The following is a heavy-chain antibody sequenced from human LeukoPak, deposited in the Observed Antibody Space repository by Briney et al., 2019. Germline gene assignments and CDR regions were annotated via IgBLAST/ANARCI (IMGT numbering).Heavy chain of an antibody. V-gene: IGHV6-1*01. CDR1: GDSVSSNSVT. Sequence: SQTLSLTCALSGDSVSSNSVTWHWIRQSPSRGLEWLGRTYYRSTWYNDYAVSVRGRITVNPDTSKNQFSLHLNSVTPEDTAVYYCARRLTQYDCFDRWGQGILVTVSS. J-gene: IGHJ5*02. CDR2: TYYRSTWYN. D-gene: IGHD2-2*01. CDR3: ARRLTQYDCFDR.